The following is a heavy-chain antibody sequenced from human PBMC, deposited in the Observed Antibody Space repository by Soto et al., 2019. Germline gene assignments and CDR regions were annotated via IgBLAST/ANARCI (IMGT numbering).Heavy chain of an antibody. J-gene: IGHJ6*04. Sequence: PGGSLRLSCAASGFTFSGYAMTWVRQAPGKGLEWVSSITGSGTSTYYADSVKGRFIISRDNSKNTVSLQMNSLRADDTAVYYCGKSPDLYYYTMVRGGDYYGMDVWGKGTTVTVSS. CDR3: GKSPDLYYYTMVRGGDYYGMDV. V-gene: IGHV3-23*01. CDR2: ITGSGTST. CDR1: GFTFSGYA. D-gene: IGHD3-10*01.